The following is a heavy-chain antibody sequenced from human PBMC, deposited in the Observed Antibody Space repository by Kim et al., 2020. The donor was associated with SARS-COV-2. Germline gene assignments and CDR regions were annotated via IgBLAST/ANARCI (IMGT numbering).Heavy chain of an antibody. CDR3: ARETSRAFDT. J-gene: IGHJ3*02. CDR2: ISTDAGQK. V-gene: IGHV3-7*03. Sequence: GGSLRLSCAISGFNYNGYWMSWVRQAPGKGLEWVALISTDAGQKYYVDSVRGRFTVSRDNAKNSLYIEMNSLRAEDTAVYYCARETSRAFDTWGQGTMVTVSS. CDR1: GFNYNGYW.